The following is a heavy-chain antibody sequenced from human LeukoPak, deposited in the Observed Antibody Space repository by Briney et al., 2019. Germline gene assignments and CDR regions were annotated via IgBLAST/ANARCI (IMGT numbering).Heavy chain of an antibody. Sequence: GGSLRLSCAASGFTFSTYGIHWVCQAPGKGREWVAVISNDGTIKYYADSVKGRFTISRDNSKNTLYLQMNSLRAEDTAVYYCARDVCSRPTLEMATICHFDYWGQGTLVTVSS. CDR3: ARDVCSRPTLEMATICHFDY. D-gene: IGHD5-24*01. J-gene: IGHJ4*02. V-gene: IGHV3-30*03. CDR2: ISNDGTIK. CDR1: GFTFSTYG.